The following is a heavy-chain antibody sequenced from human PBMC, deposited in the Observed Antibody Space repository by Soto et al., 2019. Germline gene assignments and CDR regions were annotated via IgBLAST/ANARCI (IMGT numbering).Heavy chain of an antibody. CDR1: GYTFTSYA. Sequence: GAPVKVSCKDSGYTFTSYAMHWVRQAPGQRLEWMGWINAGNGNTKYSQKFQGRVTITRDTSASTAYMELSSLRSEDTAVYYCARAWVVVTAPDYWGQGTLVTVSS. V-gene: IGHV1-3*01. CDR3: ARAWVVVTAPDY. CDR2: INAGNGNT. D-gene: IGHD2-21*02. J-gene: IGHJ4*02.